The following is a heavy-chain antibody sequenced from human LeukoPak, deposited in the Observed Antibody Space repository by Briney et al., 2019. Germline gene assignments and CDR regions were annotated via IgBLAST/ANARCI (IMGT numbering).Heavy chain of an antibody. J-gene: IGHJ3*02. Sequence: PSETLSLTCTVSGGSISSGGYYWSWIRQHPGKGLEWIGEINHSGSTNYNPSLKSRVTISVDTSKNQFSLKLSSVTAADTAVYYCARGPSVSAFDIWGQGTMVTVSS. V-gene: IGHV4-39*07. CDR1: GGSISSGGYY. CDR2: INHSGST. CDR3: ARGPSVSAFDI. D-gene: IGHD4-11*01.